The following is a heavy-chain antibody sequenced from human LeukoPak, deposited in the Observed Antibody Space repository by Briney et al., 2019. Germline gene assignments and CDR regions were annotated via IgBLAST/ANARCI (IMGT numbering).Heavy chain of an antibody. CDR2: IYPGDSDT. Sequence: GESLKISCKGSGYSFTSYWIGWVRQMPGKGLEWMGIIYPGDSDTRYSPSFQGQVTISADKSISAAYLQWSSLKASDTAMYYCARHADEELPGFGDDAFDIWGQGTMVTVSS. CDR1: GYSFTSYW. CDR3: ARHADEELPGFGDDAFDI. V-gene: IGHV5-51*01. D-gene: IGHD1-26*01. J-gene: IGHJ3*02.